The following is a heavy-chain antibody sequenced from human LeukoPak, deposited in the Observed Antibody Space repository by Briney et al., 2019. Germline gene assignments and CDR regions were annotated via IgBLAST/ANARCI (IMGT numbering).Heavy chain of an antibody. CDR1: GLTFSSYS. Sequence: GGSLRLSCAASGLTFSSYSMNWVRQTPGKGLEWVSYINSGSSTIYYADSVKGRFTISRDNAKNSLYLQMNSLGDEDTAVYYCTRDRHSTGWYYFDYWGQGTLVTVSS. CDR2: INSGSSTI. J-gene: IGHJ4*02. V-gene: IGHV3-48*02. CDR3: TRDRHSTGWYYFDY. D-gene: IGHD6-19*01.